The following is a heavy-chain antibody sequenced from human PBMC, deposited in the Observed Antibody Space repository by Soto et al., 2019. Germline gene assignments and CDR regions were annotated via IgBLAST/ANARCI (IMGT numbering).Heavy chain of an antibody. J-gene: IGHJ4*02. CDR1: VHAYSTHG. CDR2: IKYDGSNK. CDR3: DSSCGDDCYDDD. V-gene: IGHV3-30*03. Sequence: SLRLSCAAWVHAYSTHGLHCAREATGRGLAWVAFIKYDGSNKYYADSVKGRLTITRDNSKNTLYLQVNSMSDEDGAVYYCDSSCGDDCYDDDWGQGTMVTVSS. D-gene: IGHD2-21*02.